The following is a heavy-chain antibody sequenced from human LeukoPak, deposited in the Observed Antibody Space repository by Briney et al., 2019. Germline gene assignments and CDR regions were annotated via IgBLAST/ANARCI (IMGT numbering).Heavy chain of an antibody. CDR2: IRYDGSNK. V-gene: IGHV3-30*02. D-gene: IGHD3-3*01. Sequence: GGSLRLSCAASGFTFSSYGMHWVRQAPGKGLEWVAFIRYDGSNKYYADSVKGRFTISRDNSKNTLYLQMNSLRAEDTAVYYCARVIWSRFDPWGQGTLVTVSS. CDR1: GFTFSSYG. CDR3: ARVIWSRFDP. J-gene: IGHJ5*02.